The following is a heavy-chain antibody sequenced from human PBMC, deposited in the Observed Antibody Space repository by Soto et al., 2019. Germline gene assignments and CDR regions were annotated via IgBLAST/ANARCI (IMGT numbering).Heavy chain of an antibody. CDR2: IKSKTDGGTT. D-gene: IGHD6-13*01. CDR1: GFTFSNAW. V-gene: IGHV3-15*07. J-gene: IGHJ4*02. CDR3: TTDMRQQQSLFDY. Sequence: PGGSLRLSCAASGFTFSNAWMNWVRQAPGKGLEWVGRIKSKTDGGTTDYAAPVKGRFTISRDDSKNTLYLQMNSLKTEDTAVYYCTTDMRQQQSLFDYSGQGTLVTVSS.